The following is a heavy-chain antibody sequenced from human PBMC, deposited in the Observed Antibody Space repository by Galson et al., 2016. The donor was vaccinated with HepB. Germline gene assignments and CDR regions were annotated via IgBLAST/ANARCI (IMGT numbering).Heavy chain of an antibody. D-gene: IGHD3-16*02. J-gene: IGHJ5*02. CDR2: LSHSGST. CDR3: AREATAGNYRLGFKSNWFDP. CDR1: GGSISSSNW. V-gene: IGHV4-4*02. Sequence: SETLSLTCAVSGGSISSSNWWSWVRQTPDKGLEWIGELSHSGSTNYNPSLQSRVTISLDTSTNQFSLKLRAVPAADTAMYYCAREATAGNYRLGFKSNWFDPWGQGTLVTVSS.